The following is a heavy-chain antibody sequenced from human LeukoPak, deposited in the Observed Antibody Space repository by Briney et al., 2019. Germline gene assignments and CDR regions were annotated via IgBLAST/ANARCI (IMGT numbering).Heavy chain of an antibody. D-gene: IGHD3-10*01. CDR1: GYSFTAFY. J-gene: IGHJ4*02. CDR2: IHPMSGDT. CDR3: ARDGEYGTGSYYRESFDY. Sequence: CASVRISCKASGYSFTAFYIHWVRQAPGQGLEWMGWIHPMSGDTRYAQKFQGRVTMARDTSISTVYMDLSSLGSDDTAVYYCARDGEYGTGSYYRESFDYWGQGIMLTVSS. V-gene: IGHV1-2*02.